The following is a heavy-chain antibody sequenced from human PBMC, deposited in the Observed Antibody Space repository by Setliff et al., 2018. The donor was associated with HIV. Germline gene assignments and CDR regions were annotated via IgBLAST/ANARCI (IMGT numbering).Heavy chain of an antibody. Sequence: SGPTLVNPTQTLTLTCTFSGFSLTTSGIRVTWVRQPPGKALEWLARIDWEDDKCYSTSLKTRLTISKDTSKNQVVLTMTNMGPLDTATYFCARTYGSASKLDYWGPGTLVTVSS. CDR1: GFSLTTSGIR. V-gene: IGHV2-70*04. CDR3: ARTYGSASKLDY. D-gene: IGHD3-10*01. CDR2: IDWEDDK. J-gene: IGHJ4*02.